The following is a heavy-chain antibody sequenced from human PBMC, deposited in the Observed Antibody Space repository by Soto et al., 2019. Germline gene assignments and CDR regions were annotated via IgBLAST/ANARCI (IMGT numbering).Heavy chain of an antibody. D-gene: IGHD6-13*01. CDR2: IWYDGSNK. J-gene: IGHJ4*02. CDR1: GFTFSSYG. CDR3: ARDIAAAGTPDY. Sequence: TGGSLRLSCAASGFTFSSYGMHWFRQAPGKGLEWVAVIWYDGSNKYYADSVKGRFTISRDNSKNTLYLQMNSLRAEDTAVYYCARDIAAAGTPDYWGQGTLVTVSS. V-gene: IGHV3-33*01.